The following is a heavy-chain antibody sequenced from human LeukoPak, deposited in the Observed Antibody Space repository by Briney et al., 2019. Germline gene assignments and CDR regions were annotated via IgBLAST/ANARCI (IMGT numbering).Heavy chain of an antibody. J-gene: IGHJ4*02. CDR1: GFTVSAYC. Sequence: GGSLRLSCADSGFTVSAYCRSWGRQAPGKRPEWVANIKEGGSSTYYVDSVRGRFTISRDNGKNLLFLEMNSLRADDTAVYFCVQGGHFDFWGQGAPVTVSS. CDR3: VQGGHFDF. CDR2: IKEGGSST. V-gene: IGHV3-7*01. D-gene: IGHD3-16*01.